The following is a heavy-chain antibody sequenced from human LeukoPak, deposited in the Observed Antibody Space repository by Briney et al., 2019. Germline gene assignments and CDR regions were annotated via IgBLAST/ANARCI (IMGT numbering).Heavy chain of an antibody. CDR1: GYTFTSYD. CDR3: ARLPPPYSSGWLDY. CDR2: MNPNSGNT. D-gene: IGHD6-19*01. V-gene: IGHV1-8*01. J-gene: IGHJ4*02. Sequence: ASVRVSCKASGYTFTSYDINWVRQATGQGLEWMGWMNPNSGNTGYAQKFQGRVTITADKSTSTAYMELSSLRSEDTAVYYCARLPPPYSSGWLDYWGQGTLVTVSS.